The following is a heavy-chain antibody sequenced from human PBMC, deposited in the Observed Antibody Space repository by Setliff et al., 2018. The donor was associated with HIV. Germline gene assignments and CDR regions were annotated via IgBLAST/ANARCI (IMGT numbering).Heavy chain of an antibody. J-gene: IGHJ6*04. CDR3: ASGKGVGGVIITGGLDV. CDR1: GHTFSNSD. D-gene: IGHD3-10*01. V-gene: IGHV1-8*01. Sequence: ASVKVSCKASGHTFSNSDIHWVRRATGQGLEWMGWMNPNTGVAGYALKFQGRVTMTRDTSISTAYVELSSLTSEDTAVYWCASGKGVGGVIITGGLDVWGKGTTVTVSS. CDR2: MNPNTGVA.